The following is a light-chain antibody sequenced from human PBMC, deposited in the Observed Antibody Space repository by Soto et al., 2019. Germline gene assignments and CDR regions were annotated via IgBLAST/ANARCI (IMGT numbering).Light chain of an antibody. Sequence: DIQMTQSPSTLSASVGDRVTIICRASQSITNWLAWYQQKPGKAPKLLIYDASSLESGVPSRFSGSGSGTEFTLTISSLQPDDFATYYCQQYNSPWTFGQGTKVDIK. V-gene: IGKV1-5*02. CDR2: DAS. CDR1: QSITNW. CDR3: QQYNSPWT. J-gene: IGKJ1*01.